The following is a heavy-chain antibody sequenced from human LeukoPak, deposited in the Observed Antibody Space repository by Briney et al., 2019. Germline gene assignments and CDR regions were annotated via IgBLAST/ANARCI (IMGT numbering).Heavy chain of an antibody. Sequence: GGSLRLSCAASGFTFSSYGMHWVRQAPGKGLEWVAVISYDGSNKYYADSVKGRFTISRDNSKNTLYLQMNSLRAEDTAVYYCAKGVRLLTFYYFDYWGQGTLVTVSS. D-gene: IGHD3-22*01. CDR3: AKGVRLLTFYYFDY. V-gene: IGHV3-30*18. CDR1: GFTFSSYG. J-gene: IGHJ4*02. CDR2: ISYDGSNK.